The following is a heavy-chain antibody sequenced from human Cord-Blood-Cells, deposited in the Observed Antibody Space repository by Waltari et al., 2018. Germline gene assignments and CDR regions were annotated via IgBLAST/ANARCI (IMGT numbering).Heavy chain of an antibody. CDR1: GYTFTSYA. V-gene: IGHV1-3*01. D-gene: IGHD6-6*01. CDR2: INAGNGNT. J-gene: IGHJ6*03. Sequence: QVQLVQSGAEVKKPGASVKVSCKASGYTFTSYAMHWVRQAPGQRLAGMGWINAGNGNTKYSQKFQGRVTITRDTSASTAYMELSSLRSEDTAVYYCARDEYSSSYYYYYMDVWGKGTTVTVSS. CDR3: ARDEYSSSYYYYYMDV.